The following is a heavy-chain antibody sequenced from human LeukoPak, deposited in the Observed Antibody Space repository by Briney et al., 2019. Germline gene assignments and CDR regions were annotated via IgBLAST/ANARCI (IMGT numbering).Heavy chain of an antibody. CDR2: ISSSSYI. CDR3: TTQGEDYVWGNYREDYFDY. CDR1: GFTFSSYS. Sequence: GGSLRLSCAASGFTFSSYSMNWVRQAPRKGLEWVSSISSSSYIYYADSVKGRFTISRDNATNSLYLQMNSLRAEDTAVYYCTTQGEDYVWGNYREDYFDYWGPGTLVTVSS. V-gene: IGHV3-21*03. J-gene: IGHJ4*02. D-gene: IGHD3-16*02.